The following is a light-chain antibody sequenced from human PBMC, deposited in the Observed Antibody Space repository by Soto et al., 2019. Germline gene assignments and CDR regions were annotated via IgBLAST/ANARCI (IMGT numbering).Light chain of an antibody. CDR2: DAS. J-gene: IGKJ2*01. Sequence: EIVLTQSPATLYLSPEERATLSCSASQSVSSYLAWYRQKPGQAPRILIYDASNRATGIPARYSGSGSGTDITITISGLEPEDFAVYYCQQRSNWYTFGQGTKIEIK. CDR3: QQRSNWYT. V-gene: IGKV3-11*01. CDR1: QSVSSY.